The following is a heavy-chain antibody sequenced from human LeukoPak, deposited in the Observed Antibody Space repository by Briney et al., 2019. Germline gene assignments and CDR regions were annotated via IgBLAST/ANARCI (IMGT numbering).Heavy chain of an antibody. J-gene: IGHJ4*02. Sequence: PGGSLRLSCAASGFTFSDYYMSWVRQAPGKGLEWVSHISISGTIYYADSVKGRFTISRDNAKKSLSLQMNSLRAEDTAAYYCSTAKFDYWGQGTLVTVSS. V-gene: IGHV3-69-1*01. CDR2: ISISGTI. CDR1: GFTFSDYY. CDR3: STAKFDY.